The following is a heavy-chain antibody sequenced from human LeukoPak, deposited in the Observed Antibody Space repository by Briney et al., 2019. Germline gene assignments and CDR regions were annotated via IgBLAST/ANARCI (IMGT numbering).Heavy chain of an antibody. CDR1: GFTFSSYG. D-gene: IGHD2-15*01. CDR2: IWYGGGNK. Sequence: PGGSLRLSCAASGFTFSSYGMHWVRQAPGKGLEWVAVIWYGGGNKYYADSVKGRFTISRDNSKNTLYLQMNSLRAEDTAVYYCARLYCSGGSCYPCYFDYWGQGTLVTVSS. J-gene: IGHJ4*02. CDR3: ARLYCSGGSCYPCYFDY. V-gene: IGHV3-33*01.